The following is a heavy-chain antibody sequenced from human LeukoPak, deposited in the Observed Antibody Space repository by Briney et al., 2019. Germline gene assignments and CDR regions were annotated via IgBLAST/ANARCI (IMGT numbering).Heavy chain of an antibody. CDR1: GGSFSGYY. D-gene: IGHD3-16*01. CDR2: INHSRST. Sequence: SETLSLTCAVYGGSFSGYYWSWIRQPPGKGLEWIGEINHSRSTKYNPSLKSRVTISVDTSKNQFSLKLSSVTAADTAVYYCARLRRYIGARGSPSMMFDYWGQGTLVTVSS. CDR3: ARLRRYIGARGSPSMMFDY. J-gene: IGHJ4*02. V-gene: IGHV4-34*01.